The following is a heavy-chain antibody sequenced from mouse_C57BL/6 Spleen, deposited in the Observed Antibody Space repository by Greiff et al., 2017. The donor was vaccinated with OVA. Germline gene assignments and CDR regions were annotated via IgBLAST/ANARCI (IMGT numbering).Heavy chain of an antibody. V-gene: IGHV1-42*01. D-gene: IGHD1-2*01. CDR3: ARGDTTADYYAMDY. Sequence: VQLQQSGPELVKPGASVKISCKASGYSFTGYYMNWVKQSPEKSLEWIGEINPSTGGTTYNQKFKAKATLTVDKSSSTAYMQLKSLTSEDSAVYYCARGDTTADYYAMDYWGQGTSVTVSS. CDR1: GYSFTGYY. J-gene: IGHJ4*01. CDR2: INPSTGGT.